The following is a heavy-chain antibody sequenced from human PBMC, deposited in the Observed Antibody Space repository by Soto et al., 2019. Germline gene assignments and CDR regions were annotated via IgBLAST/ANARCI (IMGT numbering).Heavy chain of an antibody. J-gene: IGHJ4*02. V-gene: IGHV4-31*02. CDR3: ALALGPTTGLDY. Sequence: SETLSLTCSVSGASTVSHYHWTWIRQPPGKGLEWMGYIFNSRTPFYNPSPTSRLSISMDTSGNHFSLELRSVTAADTAVYYCALALGPTTGLDYWGQGTLVTVSS. D-gene: IGHD1-26*01. CDR2: IFNSRTP. CDR1: GASTVSHYH.